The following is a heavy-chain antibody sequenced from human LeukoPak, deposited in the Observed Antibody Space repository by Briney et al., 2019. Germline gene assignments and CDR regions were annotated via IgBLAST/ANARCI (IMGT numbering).Heavy chain of an antibody. CDR1: GYTFTGYY. CDR3: ARTRPPPYGYYYYYMDV. Sequence: ASVKVSCKASGYTFTGYYMHWVRQAPGQGLEWMGRINPNSGGTNYAQKFQGRVTMTRDTSISTAYMELSRLRSDDTAVYYCARTRPPPYGYYYYYMDVWRKGTTVIVSS. D-gene: IGHD6-6*01. J-gene: IGHJ6*03. V-gene: IGHV1-2*06. CDR2: INPNSGGT.